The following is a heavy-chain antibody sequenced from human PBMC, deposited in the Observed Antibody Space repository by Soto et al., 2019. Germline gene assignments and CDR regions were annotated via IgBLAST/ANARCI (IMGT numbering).Heavy chain of an antibody. J-gene: IGHJ6*02. V-gene: IGHV3-30*18. CDR2: ISYDGSNK. Sequence: QVQLVESGGGVVQPGRSLRLSCAASGFTFSSYGMHWVRQAPGKGLEWVAIISYDGSNKDYADSVKGRFTISRDNSKNTLYLQMNSLRAEDTAVYYCAKDRIDGYSSGWAYYHYGMDVWGQGTTVTVSS. D-gene: IGHD6-19*01. CDR3: AKDRIDGYSSGWAYYHYGMDV. CDR1: GFTFSSYG.